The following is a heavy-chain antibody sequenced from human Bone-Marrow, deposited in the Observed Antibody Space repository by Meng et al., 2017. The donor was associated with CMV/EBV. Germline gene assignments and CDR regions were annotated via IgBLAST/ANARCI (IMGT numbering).Heavy chain of an antibody. CDR1: GSSLSTSGVG. V-gene: IGHV2-5*02. CDR3: VRLSGPSLNF. D-gene: IGHD3-10*01. Sequence: LTCTFSGSSLSTSGVGVTWIRPPPGKALEWLTLIYWDDDRRYSPALQSRLTITKDTSKNQVVLTMTNMDPVDTATYYCVRLSGPSLNFWGQGTLVTVS. CDR2: IYWDDDR. J-gene: IGHJ4*02.